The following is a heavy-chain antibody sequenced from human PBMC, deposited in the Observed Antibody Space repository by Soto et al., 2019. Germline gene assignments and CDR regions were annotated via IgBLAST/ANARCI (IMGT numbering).Heavy chain of an antibody. V-gene: IGHV3-48*02. CDR3: TRGTKGGSPPL. D-gene: IGHD1-7*01. CDR2: ISSSSTNT. Sequence: GGSLRLSCAGSGFVFSNYSMNWVRQAPGRGLEWVSYISSSSTNTYCAASVRGRFTISRDNAKNSLYLRMNSLKDEDTAVYYCTRGTKGGSPPLWGRGT. J-gene: IGHJ4*02. CDR1: GFVFSNYS.